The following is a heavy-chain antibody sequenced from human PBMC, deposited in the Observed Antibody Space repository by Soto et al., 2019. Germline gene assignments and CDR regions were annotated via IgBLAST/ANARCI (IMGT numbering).Heavy chain of an antibody. CDR1: GFTFTNYA. D-gene: IGHD1-26*01. Sequence: GGSLRLSCAASGFTFTNYALNWVRQAPGKGLEWVSSISASGGVTFYADSVKGRFTISRDNSKKTLSLLMNSLRAEDTAVYYCARDPWGGSLDYWGQGSLVTVSS. J-gene: IGHJ4*02. CDR3: ARDPWGGSLDY. V-gene: IGHV3-23*01. CDR2: ISASGGVT.